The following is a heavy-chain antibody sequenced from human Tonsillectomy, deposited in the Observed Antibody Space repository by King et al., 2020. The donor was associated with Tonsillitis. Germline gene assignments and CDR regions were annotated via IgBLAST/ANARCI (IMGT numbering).Heavy chain of an antibody. J-gene: IGHJ4*02. CDR3: ARVYSGSSFDY. CDR2: IYHSGST. Sequence: VQLQESGPGLVKPSETLSLTCTVSGYSISSGYYWGWIRQPPGKGLEWIGSIYHSGSTYYNPSFKSRVTISVDTSKNQFSLKLSSVTAADTAVYYCARVYSGSSFDYWGQGTLVTVSS. CDR1: GYSISSGYY. V-gene: IGHV4-38-2*02. D-gene: IGHD1-26*01.